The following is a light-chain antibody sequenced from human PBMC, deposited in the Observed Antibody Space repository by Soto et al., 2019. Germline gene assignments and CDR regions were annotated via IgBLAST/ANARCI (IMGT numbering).Light chain of an antibody. CDR1: SSDVGGYNY. Sequence: QSALTQPASVSGSPGQSITISCTGTSSDVGGYNYVSWYQQHPGKAPKLMIYDVSNRPSGVSNRFSGSKSGNTASLTISGPQAEEEADYYCSSYTSSSPRVFGGGTKLPVL. CDR2: DVS. CDR3: SSYTSSSPRV. J-gene: IGLJ3*02. V-gene: IGLV2-14*01.